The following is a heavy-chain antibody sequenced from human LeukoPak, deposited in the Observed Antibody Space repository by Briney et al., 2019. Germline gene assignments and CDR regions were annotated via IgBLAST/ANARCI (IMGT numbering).Heavy chain of an antibody. Sequence: PGGSLRLSCAASGFTFSSYAMSWVRQAPGKGLEWVSVIGAGGGSTSYAASVKGRFTISRDNSKNTLFLQMNSLRAEDTAVYFCTKGARWYPYFDIWGQGTMVTVSS. V-gene: IGHV3-23*01. CDR3: TKGARWYPYFDI. CDR1: GFTFSSYA. D-gene: IGHD6-13*01. CDR2: IGAGGGST. J-gene: IGHJ3*02.